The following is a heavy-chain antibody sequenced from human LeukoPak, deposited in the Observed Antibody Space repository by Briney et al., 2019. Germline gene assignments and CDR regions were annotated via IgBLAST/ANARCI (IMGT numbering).Heavy chain of an antibody. CDR2: ISAYNGNT. Sequence: ASVKVSCKASGYTFTSYGISWVRQAPGQGLEWMGWISAYNGNTNYVQKLQGRVTMTTDTSTSTAYMELRSLRSDDTAVYYCARDDYYDSSGFFDYWGQGTLVTVSS. CDR1: GYTFTSYG. J-gene: IGHJ4*02. D-gene: IGHD3-22*01. CDR3: ARDDYYDSSGFFDY. V-gene: IGHV1-18*01.